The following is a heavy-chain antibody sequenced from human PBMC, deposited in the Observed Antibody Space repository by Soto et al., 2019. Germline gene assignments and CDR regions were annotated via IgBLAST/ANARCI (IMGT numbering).Heavy chain of an antibody. J-gene: IGHJ4*02. V-gene: IGHV4-39*01. CDR3: ARQGSY. Sequence: QLQLQESGPGLVKPSETLSLTCNVSGVAISDTSYYWGWIRQPPGKGLEWIGTIYFNGNTFYNPYLKSRLNISVDTSKNQFSLRLTSVTAADTAVYYCARQGSYWGQGTLVAVSS. CDR1: GVAISDTSYY. CDR2: IYFNGNT.